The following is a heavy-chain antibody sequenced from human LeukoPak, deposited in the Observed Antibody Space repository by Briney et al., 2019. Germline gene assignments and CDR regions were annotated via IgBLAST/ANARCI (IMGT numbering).Heavy chain of an antibody. V-gene: IGHV4-39*01. D-gene: IGHD3-9*01. J-gene: IGHJ4*02. Sequence: PSETLSLTCTVSGGSISSSSYYWGWIRQPPGKGLEWIGSIYYSGSTYYNPSLKSRVTISVDTSKNQFSLKLSSVTAADTAVYYCARPLGFDYDILTGYYNRYYFDYWGQGTLVTVSS. CDR1: GGSISSSSYY. CDR2: IYYSGST. CDR3: ARPLGFDYDILTGYYNRYYFDY.